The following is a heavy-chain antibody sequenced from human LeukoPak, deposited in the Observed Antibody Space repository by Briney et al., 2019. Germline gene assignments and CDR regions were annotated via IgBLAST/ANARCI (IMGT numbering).Heavy chain of an antibody. CDR2: INHSGGT. V-gene: IGHV4-34*01. Sequence: SETLSLTCAVYGGSFSGYYWSWIRQPPGKGLEWIGEINHSGGTNYNPSLKSRVTISVDTSKNQFSLKLSSVTAADTAVYYCARSHLGSDAFDIWGQGTMVTVSS. CDR3: ARSHLGSDAFDI. CDR1: GGSFSGYY. J-gene: IGHJ3*02. D-gene: IGHD2-15*01.